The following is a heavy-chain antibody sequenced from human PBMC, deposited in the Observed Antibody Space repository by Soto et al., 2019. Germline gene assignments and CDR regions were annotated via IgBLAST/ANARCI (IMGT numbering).Heavy chain of an antibody. CDR3: ARASGNYEASYYYYYMDV. Sequence: SETLSLTCTVSGGSISSGGYYWSWIRQHPGKGLEWIGYIYYSGSTYYNPSLKSRVTISVDTSKNQFSPKLSSVTAADTAVYYCARASGNYEASYYYYYMDVWGKGTTVTVSS. CDR1: GGSISSGGYY. J-gene: IGHJ6*03. V-gene: IGHV4-31*03. CDR2: IYYSGST. D-gene: IGHD4-4*01.